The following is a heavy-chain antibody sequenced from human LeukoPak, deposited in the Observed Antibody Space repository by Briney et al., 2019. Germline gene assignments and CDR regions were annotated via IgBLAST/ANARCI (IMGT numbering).Heavy chain of an antibody. J-gene: IGHJ4*02. CDR3: ARDPLSSGWYGIVSSGLDY. V-gene: IGHV3-21*01. D-gene: IGHD6-19*01. Sequence: GGSLRLSCAASGFTFSSYSMNWVRQAPGKGLEWVSSISSSSSYISYEDSVKGRFTISRDNAKNSLYLQMNSLRAEDTAVYYCARDPLSSGWYGIVSSGLDYWGQGTLVTVSS. CDR2: ISSSSSYI. CDR1: GFTFSSYS.